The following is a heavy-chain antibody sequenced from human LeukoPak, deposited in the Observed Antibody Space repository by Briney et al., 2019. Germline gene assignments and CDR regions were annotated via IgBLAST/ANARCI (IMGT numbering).Heavy chain of an antibody. CDR2: ISYDGSNK. J-gene: IGHJ4*02. CDR3: AKPLYSYGYYFDY. CDR1: GFTFSSYG. V-gene: IGHV3-30*18. Sequence: GGSLRLSCAASGFTFSSYGMHWVRQAPGKGLEWVAVISYDGSNKYYADSVKGRITISRDNSKNTLYLQMNSLRAEDTAVYYCAKPLYSYGYYFDYWGQGTLVTVSS. D-gene: IGHD5-18*01.